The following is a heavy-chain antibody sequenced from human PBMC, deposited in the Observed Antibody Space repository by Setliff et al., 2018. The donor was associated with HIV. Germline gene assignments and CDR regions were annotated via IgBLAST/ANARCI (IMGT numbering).Heavy chain of an antibody. CDR3: AKGRRPVDLVSTSIRYYFSMGV. Sequence: GGSLRLSCAASGFRSETFGMYWVRQAPGKGMEWVAFIRHDGSYAYHADSVKGRFTMSRDNSKNTVSLEMNSLRVEDTGVYYCAKGRRPVDLVSTSIRYYFSMGVWGKGTTVTVSS. D-gene: IGHD5-12*01. V-gene: IGHV3-30*02. CDR1: GFRSETFG. CDR2: IRHDGSYA. J-gene: IGHJ6*03.